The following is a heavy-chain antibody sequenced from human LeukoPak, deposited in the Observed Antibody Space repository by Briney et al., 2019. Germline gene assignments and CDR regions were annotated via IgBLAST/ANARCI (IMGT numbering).Heavy chain of an antibody. CDR2: INPSSGGT. D-gene: IGHD4-11*01. CDR1: GYSLHAYY. Sequence: ASVKVSCKASGYSLHAYYMHWVRQAPGQGLEWMGRINPSSGGTKYAQKFQGRVTMARDTSISTTYMELSRLTSDDTAVYYCARGLGLDYWGQGTLVTVSS. J-gene: IGHJ4*02. V-gene: IGHV1-2*06. CDR3: ARGLGLDY.